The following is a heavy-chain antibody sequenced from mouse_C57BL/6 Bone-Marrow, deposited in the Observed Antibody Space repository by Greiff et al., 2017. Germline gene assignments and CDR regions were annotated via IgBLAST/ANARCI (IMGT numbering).Heavy chain of an antibody. CDR3: ATAYYGSSYNWYFDV. CDR2: IWSGGST. CDR1: GFSLTSYG. V-gene: IGHV2-2*01. D-gene: IGHD1-1*01. J-gene: IGHJ1*03. Sequence: QVQLQQSGPGLVQPSQSLSISCTVSGFSLTSYGVHWVRQSPGKGLEWLGVIWSGGSTDYNAAFISRLSISKDNSKSQDFFKMNSLQADDTAIYYCATAYYGSSYNWYFDVWGTGTTVTVSS.